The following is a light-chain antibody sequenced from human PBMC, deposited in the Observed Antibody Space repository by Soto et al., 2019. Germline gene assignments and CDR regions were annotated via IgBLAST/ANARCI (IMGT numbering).Light chain of an antibody. V-gene: IGLV2-14*01. Sequence: QSVLTQPASVSGSPGQSITISCTGTSSDVGGYNYVSWYQQHPGKAPKLIIYDVSNRPSGVSNRFSVSKSGNTASLTISGLQAEDEADYYCTSYASSTTPYVFVTGTKVTVL. CDR1: SSDVGGYNY. CDR3: TSYASSTTPYV. J-gene: IGLJ1*01. CDR2: DVS.